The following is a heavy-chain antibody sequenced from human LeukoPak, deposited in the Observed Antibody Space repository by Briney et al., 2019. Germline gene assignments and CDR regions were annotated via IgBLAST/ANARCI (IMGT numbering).Heavy chain of an antibody. CDR3: ARDFNMAIYYFDY. D-gene: IGHD2/OR15-2a*01. Sequence: PGESLRLSCAAYGFTFSSYSMNWVRQAAGKGLKWISYISTISSTMYYAHSVKGRSTISRDNAQSSLYLQMNSLRAEDTAVYYCARDFNMAIYYFDYWGQGTLVTVSS. J-gene: IGHJ4*02. CDR2: ISTISSTM. V-gene: IGHV3-48*04. CDR1: GFTFSSYS.